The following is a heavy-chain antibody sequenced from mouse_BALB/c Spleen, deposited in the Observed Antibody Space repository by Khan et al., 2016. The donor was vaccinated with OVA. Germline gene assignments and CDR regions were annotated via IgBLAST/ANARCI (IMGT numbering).Heavy chain of an antibody. J-gene: IGHJ3*01. CDR3: AREWAAWFPY. CDR1: GYTFTDYY. CDR2: IYPGSDNT. V-gene: IGHV1-77*01. Sequence: VQLQESGAELARPGASVKLSCKASGYTFTDYYINWMMQRTGQGLEWIGEIYPGSDNTNYNEKFKDKATLTADKSSSTAYMQLSSLTSEDSAVYFCAREWAAWFPYWGQGTLVTVSA.